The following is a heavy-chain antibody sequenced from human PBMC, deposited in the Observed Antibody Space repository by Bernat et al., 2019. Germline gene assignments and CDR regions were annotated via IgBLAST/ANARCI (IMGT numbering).Heavy chain of an antibody. CDR2: IIPIFGTA. CDR1: GGTFSSYA. Sequence: QVQLVQSGAEVKKPGSSVKVSCKASGGTFSSYAISWVRQAPEQGLEWMGGIIPIFGTANYAQKFQGRVTITADESTSTAYMELSSLRSEDTAVYYCAREHDYVWGSYRQYYFDYWGQGTLVTVSS. CDR3: AREHDYVWGSYRQYYFDY. D-gene: IGHD3-16*02. J-gene: IGHJ4*02. V-gene: IGHV1-69*01.